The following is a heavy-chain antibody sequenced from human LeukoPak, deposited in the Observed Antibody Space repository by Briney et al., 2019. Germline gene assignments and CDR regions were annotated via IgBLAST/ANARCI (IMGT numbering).Heavy chain of an antibody. J-gene: IGHJ4*02. Sequence: GGSLRLSCAASGFTFSSYEMNWVRQAPGKGLEWVSYISSSGSTIYYADSVKGRFTISRDNAKNSLYLQMNSLRAEDTAVYYCARDTFGGGARRSSGIDYWGQGTLVTVSS. V-gene: IGHV3-48*03. CDR2: ISSSGSTI. D-gene: IGHD3-16*01. CDR3: ARDTFGGGARRSSGIDY. CDR1: GFTFSSYE.